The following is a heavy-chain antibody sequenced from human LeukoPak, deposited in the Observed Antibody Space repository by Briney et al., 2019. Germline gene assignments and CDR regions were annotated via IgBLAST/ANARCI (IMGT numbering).Heavy chain of an antibody. J-gene: IGHJ4*02. D-gene: IGHD6-19*01. CDR1: GFAFSVYE. CDR3: ATLTVASTFDY. V-gene: IGHV3-48*03. Sequence: PGGSLRLSCAASGFAFSVYEMYWVRQAPGKGLEWVSYISSSGGTRYYADSVKGRFTIPRDNAKKSLYLQMNSLRAEDTAVYYCATLTVASTFDYWGQGTLVTVSS. CDR2: ISSSGGTR.